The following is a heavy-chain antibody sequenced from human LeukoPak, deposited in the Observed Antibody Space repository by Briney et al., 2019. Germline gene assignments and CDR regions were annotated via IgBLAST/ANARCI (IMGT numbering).Heavy chain of an antibody. CDR3: TRDKTRPYYYDSSGYYSVDY. V-gene: IGHV3-49*03. J-gene: IGHJ4*02. D-gene: IGHD3-22*01. CDR1: GFTFGDYA. CDR2: IRSKAYGGTT. Sequence: SLRLSCTASGFTFGDYAMSWFRQAPGKGLEWVGFIRSKAYGGTTEYAASVKGRFTISRDDSKSIAYLQMNSLKTEDTAVYYCTRDKTRPYYYDSSGYYSVDYWGQGTLVTVSS.